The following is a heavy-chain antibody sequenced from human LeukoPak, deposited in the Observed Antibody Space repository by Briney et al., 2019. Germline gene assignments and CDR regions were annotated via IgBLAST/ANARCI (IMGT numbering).Heavy chain of an antibody. V-gene: IGHV1-18*01. Sequence: ASVKVSCKASGYTFISYGIGWVRQAPGQELEWMGWVSPFSHETNYVEKIQGRVTMTTDRSANTAYMELRSLTSGDTAVYYCAKMGVRTLLTDIVVGPTADDYLDSWGQGTLVTVSS. D-gene: IGHD2-21*01. J-gene: IGHJ4*02. CDR3: AKMGVRTLLTDIVVGPTADDYLDS. CDR1: GYTFISYG. CDR2: VSPFSHET.